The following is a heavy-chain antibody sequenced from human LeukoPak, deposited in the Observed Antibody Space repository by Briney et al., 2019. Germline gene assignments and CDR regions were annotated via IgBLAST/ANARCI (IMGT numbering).Heavy chain of an antibody. V-gene: IGHV1-69*13. Sequence: SVKVSCKASGGTFSSYAISWVRQAPGHGLEWMGGIIPIFGTANYAQKFQGRVTITADESTSTAYMELSSLRSEDTAVYYCARVPTHSGYYLDWGQGTLVTVSS. J-gene: IGHJ4*02. CDR2: IIPIFGTA. D-gene: IGHD3-22*01. CDR1: GGTFSSYA. CDR3: ARVPTHSGYYLD.